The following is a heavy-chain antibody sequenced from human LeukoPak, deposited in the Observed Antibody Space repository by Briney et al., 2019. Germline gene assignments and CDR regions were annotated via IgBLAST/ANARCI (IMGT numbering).Heavy chain of an antibody. D-gene: IGHD2-21*01. CDR2: ISASGGST. Sequence: PGGSLRLSCVASGITFSSYAMSWVRQAPGKGLEWVSAISASGGSTHHADSVRGRFTTSRDNSKNTLYLQMNSLRAEDTAGYYCAKVTGTYGGYYYGMDVWGQGTTATVSS. CDR3: AKVTGTYGGYYYGMDV. J-gene: IGHJ6*02. V-gene: IGHV3-23*01. CDR1: GITFSSYA.